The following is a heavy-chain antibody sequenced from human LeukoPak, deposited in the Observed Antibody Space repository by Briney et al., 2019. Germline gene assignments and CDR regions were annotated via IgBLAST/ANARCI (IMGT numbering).Heavy chain of an antibody. V-gene: IGHV4-31*03. Sequence: SETLSLTCTVSGGSISSSSYYWGWIRQHPGKGLEWIGYIYYSGSTYYNPSLKSRVTISVDTSKNQFSLKLSSVTAADTAVYYCARGRDGYRAAHFDYWGQGTLVTVSS. D-gene: IGHD5-24*01. CDR2: IYYSGST. J-gene: IGHJ4*02. CDR3: ARGRDGYRAAHFDY. CDR1: GGSISSSSYY.